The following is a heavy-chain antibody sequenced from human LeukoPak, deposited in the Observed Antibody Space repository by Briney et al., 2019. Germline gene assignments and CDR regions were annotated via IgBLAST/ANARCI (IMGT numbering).Heavy chain of an antibody. D-gene: IGHD3-22*01. CDR2: ISGSGGST. CDR1: GLSFSSYA. V-gene: IGHV3-23*01. J-gene: IGHJ4*02. Sequence: PGGSVRLSCAASGLSFSSYAMSWVRQAPGKGLEWVSAISGSGGSTYYADSVKGRFTISRDNSKNTLYLQMNSLRAEDTAVYYCANPLDYYDSSVDYWGQGTLVTVSS. CDR3: ANPLDYYDSSVDY.